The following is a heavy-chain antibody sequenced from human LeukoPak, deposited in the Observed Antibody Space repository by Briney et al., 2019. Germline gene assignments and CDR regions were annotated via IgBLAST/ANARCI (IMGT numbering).Heavy chain of an antibody. CDR1: GGSISSSSYY. CDR3: ARVCSGNYYYYMDV. V-gene: IGHV4-39*07. CDR2: IYYSGST. J-gene: IGHJ6*03. Sequence: RSETLSLTCTVSGGSISSSSYYWGWIRQPPGKGLEWIGSIYYSGSTYYNPSLKSRVTISVDTSKNQFSLKLSSVTAADTAVYYCARVCSGNYYYYMDVWGKGTTATVSS. D-gene: IGHD3-10*02.